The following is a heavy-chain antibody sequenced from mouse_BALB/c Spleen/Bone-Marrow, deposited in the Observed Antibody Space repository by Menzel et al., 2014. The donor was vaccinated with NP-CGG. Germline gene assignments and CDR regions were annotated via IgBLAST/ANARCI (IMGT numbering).Heavy chain of an antibody. CDR2: IRNKANGYTT. CDR1: GFTFTDYY. J-gene: IGHJ2*01. V-gene: IGHV7-3*02. Sequence: EVKLVESGGGLVQPGGSLRLSCATSGFTFTDYYMNWVRQPPGKALEWLGFIRNKANGYTTEYSASVKGRFTVSRDNSQNNLYLQMNTLRAEDSATYYCAREQGRVLFDYWGQGTTLTVSS. CDR3: AREQGRVLFDY.